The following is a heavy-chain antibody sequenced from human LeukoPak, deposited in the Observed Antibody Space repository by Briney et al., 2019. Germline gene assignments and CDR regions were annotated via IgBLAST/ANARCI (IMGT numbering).Heavy chain of an antibody. CDR2: IYPGDSDT. D-gene: IGHD3-3*01. CDR3: AGGGFWSGYSFDY. J-gene: IGHJ4*02. CDR1: GYSFTSYW. V-gene: IGHV5-51*01. Sequence: GESLKISCKGSGYSFTSYWNGWVRQMPGKGLEWMGIIYPGDSDTRYSPSFQGQVTISADKSISTAYLQWSSLKASDAAMYYCAGGGFWSGYSFDYWGQGTLVTVSS.